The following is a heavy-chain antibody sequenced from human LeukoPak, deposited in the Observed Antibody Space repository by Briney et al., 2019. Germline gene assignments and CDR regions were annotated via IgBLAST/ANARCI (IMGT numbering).Heavy chain of an antibody. D-gene: IGHD6-19*01. Sequence: GGSLRLSCAASGFTFSSYSMNWVRQAPGKGLEWVSYISSSSSTIYYADSVKGRFTISRDNAKNSLYLQMNSLRAEDTALYYCAGPSGPGIYYFDYWGQGTLVTVSS. CDR1: GFTFSSYS. J-gene: IGHJ4*02. CDR3: AGPSGPGIYYFDY. CDR2: ISSSSSTI. V-gene: IGHV3-48*04.